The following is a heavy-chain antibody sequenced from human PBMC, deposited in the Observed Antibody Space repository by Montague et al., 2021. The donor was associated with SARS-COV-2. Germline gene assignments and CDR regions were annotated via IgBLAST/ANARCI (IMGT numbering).Heavy chain of an antibody. Sequence: SETLSLTCAVYGGSFSGYYLNWIRQPPGKGLEWIGEINHSGSTNYNPSXXSRVTIAVDTSKNQVSLKLTSVTAADTAVFYRARSTVTNSPFGFSNKLRSRYNGMDVWGQGTTVTVSS. CDR1: GGSFSGYY. V-gene: IGHV4-34*01. CDR3: ARSTVTNSPFGFSNKLRSRYNGMDV. CDR2: INHSGST. D-gene: IGHD4-17*01. J-gene: IGHJ6*02.